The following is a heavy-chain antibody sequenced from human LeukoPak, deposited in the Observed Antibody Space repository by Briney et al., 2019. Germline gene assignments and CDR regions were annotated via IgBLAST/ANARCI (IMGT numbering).Heavy chain of an antibody. J-gene: IGHJ3*02. V-gene: IGHV3-21*01. Sequence: PGGSLRLSCAASGFTFSSYSMNWVRQAPGKGLEWVSSISSSSSYIYYADSVKGRFTISRGNAKNSLYLQMNSLRAEDTAVYYCARDPSSEQWLDAFDIWGQGTMVTVSS. D-gene: IGHD6-19*01. CDR2: ISSSSSYI. CDR1: GFTFSSYS. CDR3: ARDPSSEQWLDAFDI.